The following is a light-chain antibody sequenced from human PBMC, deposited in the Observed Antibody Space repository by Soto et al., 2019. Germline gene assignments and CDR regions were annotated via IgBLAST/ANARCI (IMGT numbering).Light chain of an antibody. CDR3: QKYNSAPCT. J-gene: IGKJ5*01. Sequence: DIQMTQSPSSLSASVGDRVTITCRASQGISNYLAWYQQKPGKVPKLLIYAASTLQSGVPSRFSGSGSGTDFTLTISSLQPEEVATYYCQKYNSAPCTFGQWTRLEIK. CDR1: QGISNY. CDR2: AAS. V-gene: IGKV1-27*01.